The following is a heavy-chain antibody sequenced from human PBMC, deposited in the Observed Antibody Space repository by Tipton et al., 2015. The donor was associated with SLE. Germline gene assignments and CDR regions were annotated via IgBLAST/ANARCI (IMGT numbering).Heavy chain of an antibody. CDR1: GGSISTSSSYY. D-gene: IGHD6-13*01. J-gene: IGHJ2*01. CDR3: ARRRIAETDRYFDL. Sequence: LRLSCAVYGGSISTSSSYYWAWIRQPPGKGVEWIGEIYHRGSTNYNPSLKSRVTISVDTSKNQFSLKLNSVTAADTAVYYCARRRIAETDRYFDLWGRGTLVTVSS. CDR2: IYHRGST. V-gene: IGHV4-39*07.